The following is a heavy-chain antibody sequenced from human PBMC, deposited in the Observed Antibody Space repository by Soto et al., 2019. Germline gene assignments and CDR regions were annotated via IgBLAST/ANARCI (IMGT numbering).Heavy chain of an antibody. V-gene: IGHV3-74*01. CDR1: GFPFSRYW. CDR3: ASNYAYAEGYYWYGIDV. D-gene: IGHD3-16*01. Sequence: GGSLRLSCAASGFPFSRYWMHWVRQAPGKGLVWVSRISSYGSDTHYADSVKGRFTISRDNAKNTLYLQMNSLRADDTAVYYCASNYAYAEGYYWYGIDVWGQGTTVTVSS. J-gene: IGHJ6*02. CDR2: ISSYGSDT.